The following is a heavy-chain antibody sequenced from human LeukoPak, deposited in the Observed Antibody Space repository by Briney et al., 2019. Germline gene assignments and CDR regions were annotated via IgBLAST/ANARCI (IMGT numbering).Heavy chain of an antibody. CDR2: IKQDGSEK. Sequence: GGSLRLSCAASGFTFSSYWMSWVRQAPGKGLEWVANIKQDGSEKYYVDSVKGRFTISRDNAKNTLYLQMNSLRAEDTAIYYCARVDGSGNSIFDYWGQGTLVPVSS. CDR1: GFTFSSYW. D-gene: IGHD3-22*01. V-gene: IGHV3-7*01. CDR3: ARVDGSGNSIFDY. J-gene: IGHJ4*02.